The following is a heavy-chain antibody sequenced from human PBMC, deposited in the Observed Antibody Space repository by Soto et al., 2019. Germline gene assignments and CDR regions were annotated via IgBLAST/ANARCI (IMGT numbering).Heavy chain of an antibody. Sequence: QVQLVQSGAEVKKPGSSVKVSCKASGGTFSSYAISWVRQAPGQGLEWMGGIIPIFGTANYAQKFQGRVTITVDESTSTAYMELSSLRSEDTAVYYCARGGLHCRSTSCYYLSDYYYGMDVWCQVTTVTVSS. V-gene: IGHV1-69*01. J-gene: IGHJ6*02. D-gene: IGHD2-2*01. CDR3: ARGGLHCRSTSCYYLSDYYYGMDV. CDR1: GGTFSSYA. CDR2: IIPIFGTA.